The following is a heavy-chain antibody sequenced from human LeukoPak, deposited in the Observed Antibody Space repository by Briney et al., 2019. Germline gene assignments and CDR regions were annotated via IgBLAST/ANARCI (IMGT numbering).Heavy chain of an antibody. D-gene: IGHD5-18*01. Sequence: SETLSLTCTVSGGSISSYYWNWIRQPPGKGLEWIGYIYYSGSTNYNPSLKSRVAISVDTSKNQFSLQLTSVTAADTAVYYCARLAPCGDNYGCGSHFDYWGQGTLVTVSS. J-gene: IGHJ4*02. CDR3: ARLAPCGDNYGCGSHFDY. V-gene: IGHV4-59*08. CDR2: IYYSGST. CDR1: GGSISSYY.